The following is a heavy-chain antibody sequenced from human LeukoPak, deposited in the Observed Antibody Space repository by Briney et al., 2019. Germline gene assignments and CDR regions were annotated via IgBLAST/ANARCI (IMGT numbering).Heavy chain of an antibody. V-gene: IGHV3-30*04. Sequence: GSLRLSCAASGFTFSSFAMHWVRQAPGKGLEWMAVVSFDGSSGYYADSVKGRFTISRDNSKNTLYLQMNSLRAEDTAVYYCARDASSFTDFDYWGQGTLVTVSS. CDR1: GFTFSSFA. CDR3: ARDASSFTDFDY. D-gene: IGHD6-19*01. CDR2: VSFDGSSG. J-gene: IGHJ4*02.